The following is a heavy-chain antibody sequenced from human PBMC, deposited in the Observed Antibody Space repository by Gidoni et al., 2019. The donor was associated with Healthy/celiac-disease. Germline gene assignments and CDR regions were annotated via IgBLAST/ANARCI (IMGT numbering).Heavy chain of an antibody. J-gene: IGHJ4*02. CDR3: ASRSQYERITMVRGVEDY. V-gene: IGHV4-34*01. Sequence: QVQLQQWGAGLLKPSETLSLTCAVYGGSFSGYYWSWIRQPPGKGLEWIGEINHSGSTNYNPSLKSRVTISVDTSKNQFSLKLSSVTAADTAVYYCASRSQYERITMVRGVEDYWGQGTLVTVSS. CDR1: GGSFSGYY. CDR2: INHSGST. D-gene: IGHD3-10*01.